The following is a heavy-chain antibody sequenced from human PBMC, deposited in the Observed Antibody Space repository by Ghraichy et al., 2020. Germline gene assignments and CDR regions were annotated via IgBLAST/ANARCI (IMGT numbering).Heavy chain of an antibody. V-gene: IGHV1-24*01. J-gene: IGHJ5*02. D-gene: IGHD3-3*01. CDR1: GYTLTELS. CDR3: ATDFWSSPKFENNWFDP. CDR2: FDPKDGQT. Sequence: ASVKVSCKVSGYTLTELSMHWVRQAPGKGLEWMGGFDPKDGQTIYSQNFQGRVTMTEDTSTDTAYMELSSLRSKDTAVYYCATDFWSSPKFENNWFDPWGQGTLVTVSS.